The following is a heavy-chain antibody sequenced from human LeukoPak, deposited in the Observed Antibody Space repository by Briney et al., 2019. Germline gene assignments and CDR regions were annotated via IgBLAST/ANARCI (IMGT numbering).Heavy chain of an antibody. J-gene: IGHJ4*02. CDR1: GFTFSSYA. V-gene: IGHV3-23*01. CDR3: AKRPHYYASGSYYFDY. CDR2: ISGSGGST. Sequence: GGSLRLSCAASGFTFSSYAMSWVRQAPGKGLGWVSAISGSGGSTYYADFVKGRFTISRDNSKNTLYPQMNSLRAEDTAVYYCAKRPHYYASGSYYFDYWGQGTLVTVSS. D-gene: IGHD3-10*01.